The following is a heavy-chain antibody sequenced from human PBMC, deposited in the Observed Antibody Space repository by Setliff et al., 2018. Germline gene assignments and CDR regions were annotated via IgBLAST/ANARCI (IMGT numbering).Heavy chain of an antibody. D-gene: IGHD2-2*01. CDR1: GVSVNSLTW. J-gene: IGHJ4*02. Sequence: KPSETLSLTCAVSGVSVNSLTWWSWVRQTPGKGLEWIGFIYHDGNPKFNPSVNYNPSLKSRITMSIDKSKNQFSLNLRSVTAADTAVYYCTRGGEGYHTANWGQGALVTVSS. V-gene: IGHV4-4*02. CDR3: TRGGEGYHTAN. CDR2: IYHDGNPKFNPSV.